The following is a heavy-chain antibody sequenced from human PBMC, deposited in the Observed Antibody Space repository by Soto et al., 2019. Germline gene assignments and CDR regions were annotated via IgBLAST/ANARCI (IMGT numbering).Heavy chain of an antibody. CDR2: ISAYNGNT. CDR1: GYTFTSYG. V-gene: IGHV1-18*01. Sequence: QVQLVQSGAEVKKPGASVKVSYKASGYTFTSYGISWVRQAPGQGLEWMGWISAYNGNTNYAQKLQGRVTMTTDTSTSTAYMELRSLRSDDTAVYYCARVSGWLGSSVPYYYYGMDVWGQGTTVTVSS. CDR3: ARVSGWLGSSVPYYYYGMDV. D-gene: IGHD6-19*01. J-gene: IGHJ6*02.